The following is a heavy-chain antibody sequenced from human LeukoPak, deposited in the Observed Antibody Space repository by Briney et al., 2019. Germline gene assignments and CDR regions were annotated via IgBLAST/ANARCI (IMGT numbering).Heavy chain of an antibody. J-gene: IGHJ6*02. CDR2: IGRAGDT. V-gene: IGHV3-13*04. CDR3: ARDSSDWGLAV. Sequence: GGSLRLSCAAAGFSFNAYDMHWVRQATGRGLEWVSYIGRAGDTSYAGSVKGRFTISRDAAKNSLYLQLNSLGVGDTAVYYCARDSSDWGLAVWGQGTTVTVSS. CDR1: GFSFNAYD. D-gene: IGHD6-19*01.